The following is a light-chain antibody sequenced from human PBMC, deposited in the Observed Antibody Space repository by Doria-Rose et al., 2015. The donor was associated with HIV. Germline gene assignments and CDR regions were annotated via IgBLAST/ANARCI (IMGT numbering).Light chain of an antibody. Sequence: TQSPSASGSPGQSVTISCTGTSSDVGGYNYVSRYQQHPGKAPKLMIYEVSKRPSGVPDRFSGSKSGNTASLTVSGLQAEDEADYYCTSYAGSNNLGVFGTGTKVTVL. CDR3: TSYAGSNNLGV. V-gene: IGLV2-8*01. CDR2: EVS. J-gene: IGLJ1*01. CDR1: SSDVGGYNY.